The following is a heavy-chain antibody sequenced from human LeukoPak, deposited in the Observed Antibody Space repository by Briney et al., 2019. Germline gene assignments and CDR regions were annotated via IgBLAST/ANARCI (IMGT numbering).Heavy chain of an antibody. V-gene: IGHV4-39*07. D-gene: IGHD2-2*02. J-gene: IGHJ3*02. CDR2: IYYSGTT. CDR1: GDSISSDSYY. CDR3: ARVGWYCSSTSCYTAAFDI. Sequence: SETLSLTCTVSGDSISSDSYYWGWIRQPPGKRLEWIGSIYYSGTTYYNPSLKSRVAISVDTSKNQFSLRLSSVTAADTAVYYCARVGWYCSSTSCYTAAFDIWGQGTMVTASS.